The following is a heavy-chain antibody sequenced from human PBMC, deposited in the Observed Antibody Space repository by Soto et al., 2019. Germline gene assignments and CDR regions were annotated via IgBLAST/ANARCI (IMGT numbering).Heavy chain of an antibody. D-gene: IGHD1-26*01. Sequence: EVHLVDSGGGLVQPGGSLKLSCAASGFTFSGSAMHWVRQASVKGLEWVGRIRSKANSYATAYAASVNGRFTISRDDSTHTAYLQMNSLKTEDTAVYYCSRLVGATSSFDYWGQGTLVTVSS. CDR2: IRSKANSYAT. CDR1: GFTFSGSA. J-gene: IGHJ4*02. CDR3: SRLVGATSSFDY. V-gene: IGHV3-73*02.